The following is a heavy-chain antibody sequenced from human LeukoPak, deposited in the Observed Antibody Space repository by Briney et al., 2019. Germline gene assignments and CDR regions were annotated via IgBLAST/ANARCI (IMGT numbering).Heavy chain of an antibody. Sequence: GGSLRLSCAASGFTFSSYAMHWVRQAPGRGREWVSVISYDGNNKYYADSVKGRFTISRDNSKNTLYLQMNSLRAEDTAVYYCARGGLSDLIYFDYWGQGTLVPVSS. CDR1: GFTFSSYA. J-gene: IGHJ4*02. CDR3: ARGGLSDLIYFDY. D-gene: IGHD3-16*02. V-gene: IGHV3-30*04. CDR2: ISYDGNNK.